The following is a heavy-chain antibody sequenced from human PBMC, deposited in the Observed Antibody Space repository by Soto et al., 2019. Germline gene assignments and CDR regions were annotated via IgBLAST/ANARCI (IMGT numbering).Heavy chain of an antibody. V-gene: IGHV2-5*01. Sequence: SGPTLVNPTQTLTLTCTFSGFSLSTGGVGVGWIRQPPGKALEWLAAIYWNDDKRYSSSLKNRLTITKDTSKNQVVLTMTNMDPVDTATYYCAHRRRIGEVAYSAWFAPWGEGTLVTVSS. CDR3: AHRRRIGEVAYSAWFAP. J-gene: IGHJ5*02. CDR1: GFSLSTGGVG. D-gene: IGHD4-4*01. CDR2: IYWNDDK.